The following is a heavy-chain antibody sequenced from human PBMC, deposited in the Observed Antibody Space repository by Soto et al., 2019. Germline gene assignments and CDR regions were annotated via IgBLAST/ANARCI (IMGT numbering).Heavy chain of an antibody. D-gene: IGHD3-3*01. J-gene: IGHJ3*02. CDR2: ISAYNGNT. CDR3: AKDYYDFWSGYYRDKNAFDI. Sequence: VKVSCKASGGTFSSYAISWVRQAPGQGLEWMGWISAYNGNTNYAQKLQGRVTMTTDTSTSTAYMELRSLRSDDTAVYYCAKDYYDFWSGYYRDKNAFDIWGQGTMVTVSS. CDR1: GGTFSSYA. V-gene: IGHV1-18*01.